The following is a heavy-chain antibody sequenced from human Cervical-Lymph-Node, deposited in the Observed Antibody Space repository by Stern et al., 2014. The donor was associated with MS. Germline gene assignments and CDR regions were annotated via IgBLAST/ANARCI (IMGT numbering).Heavy chain of an antibody. CDR1: GFTLSSYG. Sequence: QMQLVESGGAVVQPGRSLRRSCAASGFTLSSYGMHWVRPAPGKGLECVTVISYDGNHKYYAASVKGRFTISRDNSKNTLHLQMNSVTPDDTAIYYCARDYEDTSMLFDHWGQGTLVTVSS. J-gene: IGHJ4*02. D-gene: IGHD2-8*01. CDR3: ARDYEDTSMLFDH. V-gene: IGHV3-30*03. CDR2: ISYDGNHK.